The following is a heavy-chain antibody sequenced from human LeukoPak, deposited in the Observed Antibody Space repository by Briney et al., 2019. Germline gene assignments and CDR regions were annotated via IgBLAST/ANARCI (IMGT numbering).Heavy chain of an antibody. CDR1: GGSFSGYY. D-gene: IGHD6-6*01. CDR3: ARDEYSSSPGDY. CDR2: INHSGST. Sequence: SETLSLTCAVYGGSFSGYYWNWIRQPPGKGLEWIGEINHSGSTNYNPSLKSRVTISVDTSKNQFSLKLSSVTAADTAVYYCARDEYSSSPGDYWGQGTLVTVSS. J-gene: IGHJ4*02. V-gene: IGHV4-34*01.